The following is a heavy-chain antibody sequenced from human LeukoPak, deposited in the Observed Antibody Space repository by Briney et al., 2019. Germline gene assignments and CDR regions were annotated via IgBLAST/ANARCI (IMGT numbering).Heavy chain of an antibody. Sequence: GGSLRLSCAASGFTFSSYAMHWVRQAPGKGLEWVALISYDGSNKYYADSVKGRFTISRDNSKNTLYLQMNSLRAEDTAVYYCAKSGLNRFDYWGQGTLVTVSS. CDR1: GFTFSSYA. CDR3: AKSGLNRFDY. J-gene: IGHJ4*02. D-gene: IGHD2-15*01. V-gene: IGHV3-30*04. CDR2: ISYDGSNK.